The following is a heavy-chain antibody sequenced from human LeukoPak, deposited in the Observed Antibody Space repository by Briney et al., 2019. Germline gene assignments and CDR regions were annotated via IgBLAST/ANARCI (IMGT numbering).Heavy chain of an antibody. CDR2: INHSGST. J-gene: IGHJ4*02. V-gene: IGHV4-34*01. Sequence: SETLSLTCTVSGGSISGYYWSWIRQPPGKGLEWIGEINHSGSTNYNPSLKSRVTISVDTSKNQFSLKLSSVTAADTAVYYCAREGSSSWYWSYYDYWGQGTLVTVSS. D-gene: IGHD6-13*01. CDR1: GGSISGYY. CDR3: AREGSSSWYWSYYDY.